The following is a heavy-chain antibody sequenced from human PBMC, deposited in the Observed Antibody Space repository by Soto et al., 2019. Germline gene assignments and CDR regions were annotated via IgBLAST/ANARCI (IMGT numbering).Heavy chain of an antibody. D-gene: IGHD4-4*01. CDR2: VYNSGTT. V-gene: IGHV4-30-4*01. Sequence: SETLSLTCTFSCGSISSGDYYWSWVRQPPGKGLEWIGYVYNSGTTYYNPSLKSRVTIAVDTSKNQFSLRLSSVTAADTAVYYCAKGNDTVGYGMDVWGQGTTVTVSS. J-gene: IGHJ6*02. CDR1: CGSISSGDYY. CDR3: AKGNDTVGYGMDV.